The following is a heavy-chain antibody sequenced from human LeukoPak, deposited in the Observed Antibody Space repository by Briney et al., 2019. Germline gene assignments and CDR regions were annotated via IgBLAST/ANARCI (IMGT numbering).Heavy chain of an antibody. CDR3: ARVGAYTDYAPDY. CDR2: IYSGGST. D-gene: IGHD4-17*01. J-gene: IGHJ4*02. Sequence: GGSLRLSCAASGFTVSSNYMSWVRQAPGKGLEWVSVIYSGGSTYYADSVKGRFTISRDSAKSSLYLQMSSLRAEDTAVYYCARVGAYTDYAPDYGGQGTLVTVSS. CDR1: GFTVSSNY. V-gene: IGHV3-53*01.